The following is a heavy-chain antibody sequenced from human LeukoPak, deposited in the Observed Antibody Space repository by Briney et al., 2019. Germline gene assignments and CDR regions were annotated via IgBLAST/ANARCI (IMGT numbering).Heavy chain of an antibody. CDR3: ARESSIDYDFWSGYFDGGGAFDI. CDR2: ISSSGSTI. D-gene: IGHD3-3*01. J-gene: IGHJ3*02. CDR1: GFTFSSYE. V-gene: IGHV3-48*03. Sequence: PGGSLRLSCAASGFTFSSYEMNWVRQAPGKGLEWVSYISSSGSTIYYADSVKGRSTISRDNAKNSLYLQMNRLRAEDTAVYYCARESSIDYDFWSGYFDGGGAFDIWGQGTMVTVSS.